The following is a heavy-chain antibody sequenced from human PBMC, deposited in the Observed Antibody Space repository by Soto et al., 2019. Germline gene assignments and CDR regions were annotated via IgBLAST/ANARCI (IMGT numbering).Heavy chain of an antibody. J-gene: IGHJ4*02. Sequence: GGSLRLSCAASGFTFSSYAMSWVRQAPGKGLEWVSAISGSGGSTYYADSVKGRFTISRDNSKNTLYLQMNSLRAEDTAVYYCAKDHTTPPYDYVWGSGNYFDYWGQGTLVTVSS. CDR3: AKDHTTPPYDYVWGSGNYFDY. V-gene: IGHV3-23*01. CDR1: GFTFSSYA. D-gene: IGHD3-16*01. CDR2: ISGSGGST.